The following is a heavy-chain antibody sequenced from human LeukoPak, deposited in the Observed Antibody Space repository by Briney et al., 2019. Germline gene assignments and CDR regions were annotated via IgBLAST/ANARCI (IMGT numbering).Heavy chain of an antibody. CDR2: LYISGST. V-gene: IGHV4-4*07. CDR1: GVSISNYY. D-gene: IGHD6-13*01. J-gene: IGHJ4*02. CDR3: ARDLSSSSWLD. Sequence: SETLSLTCTVSGVSISNYYWSWIRQPAGKGLEWIGRLYISGSTNYNPSLKSRVTMSVDTSKNQFSLKLSSVTAADTAVYYCARDLSSSSWLDWGQGTLVTVSS.